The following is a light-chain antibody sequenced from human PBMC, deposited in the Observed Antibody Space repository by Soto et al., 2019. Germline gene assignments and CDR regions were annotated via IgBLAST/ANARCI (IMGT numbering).Light chain of an antibody. CDR2: DAS. CDR3: QQFIDGWT. Sequence: IQMTQSPSTVSECIGDRVTITCRASQSINNRLAWYQQMPGKAPNLLIYDASSLESGVPSRFRGSGSETEFTLTISGLQPDDFATYYCQQFIDGWTFGQGTKVDIK. V-gene: IGKV1-5*01. CDR1: QSINNR. J-gene: IGKJ1*01.